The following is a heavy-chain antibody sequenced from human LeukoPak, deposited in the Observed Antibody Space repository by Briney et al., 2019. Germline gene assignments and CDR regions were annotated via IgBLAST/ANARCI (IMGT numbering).Heavy chain of an antibody. J-gene: IGHJ6*03. CDR1: GGSISSSSYY. CDR3: ARAPRVYYYYYMDV. Sequence: SETLSLTCTVSGGSISSSSYYWGWIRQPPGKELEWIGSIYSGGSSYYNPSLKSRVTISVDTSNNQFSLKLSSVTAADTAVYYCARAPRVYYYYYMDVWGKGTTVTVSS. V-gene: IGHV4-39*07. D-gene: IGHD5-24*01. CDR2: IYSGGSS.